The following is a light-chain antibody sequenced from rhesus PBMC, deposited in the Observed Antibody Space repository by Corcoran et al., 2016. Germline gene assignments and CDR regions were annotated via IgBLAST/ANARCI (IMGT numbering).Light chain of an antibody. V-gene: IGKV1-74*01. J-gene: IGKJ2*01. CDR3: QHGYGTPYS. CDR2: KAS. CDR1: ENVNNY. Sequence: DIQMTRSPSSLSASVGDRVTITCRASENVNNYLNWYQQKPGKAPKLLIYKASTLQSGVPSRFSGSGSGTDYTFTISSLQPEDVATYYCQHGYGTPYSFGQGTKVEIK.